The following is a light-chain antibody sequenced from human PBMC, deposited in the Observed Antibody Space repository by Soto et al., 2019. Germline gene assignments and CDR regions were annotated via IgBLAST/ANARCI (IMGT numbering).Light chain of an antibody. V-gene: IGKV1-5*01. CDR2: DAS. CDR3: QQYKNYLT. Sequence: DIQMTQSPSTLSASVGDRVTITCRASQSISTWLAWYQQKPGKAPKLLIYDASSLESGVPSRFSGSGSGTEFTLTISSLQTDDFATYYCQQYKNYLTFGPGTKVDIK. CDR1: QSISTW. J-gene: IGKJ3*01.